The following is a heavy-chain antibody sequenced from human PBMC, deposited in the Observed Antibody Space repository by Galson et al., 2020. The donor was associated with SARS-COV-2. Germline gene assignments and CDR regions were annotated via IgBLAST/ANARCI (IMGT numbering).Heavy chain of an antibody. V-gene: IGHV4-31*03. J-gene: IGHJ6*02. CDR2: IYYSGST. CDR1: GGSISSGGYY. Sequence: SETLSLTCTVSGGSISSGGYYWSWIRQHPGKGLEWIGYIYYSGSTYYNPSLKSRVTISVDTSKNQFSLKLSSVTAADTAVYYCARAGREGLWFGDYYYYYGMDVWGQGTTVTVSS. D-gene: IGHD3-10*01. CDR3: ARAGREGLWFGDYYYYYGMDV.